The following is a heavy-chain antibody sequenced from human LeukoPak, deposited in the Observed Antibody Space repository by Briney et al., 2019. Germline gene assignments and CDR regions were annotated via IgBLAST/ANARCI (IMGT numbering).Heavy chain of an antibody. Sequence: SETLSITCTVSGGSISSYYWSWIRQPPGKGLEWIGYIYYSGSTNYNPSLKSRVTISVDTSKNQFSLKLSSVTAADTAVYYCARGSITIFGVYDYWGQGTLVTVSS. CDR2: IYYSGST. V-gene: IGHV4-59*01. CDR1: GGSISSYY. D-gene: IGHD3-3*01. CDR3: ARGSITIFGVYDY. J-gene: IGHJ4*02.